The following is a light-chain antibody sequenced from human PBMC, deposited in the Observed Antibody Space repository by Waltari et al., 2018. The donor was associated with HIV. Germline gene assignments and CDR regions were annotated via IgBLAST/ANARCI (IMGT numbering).Light chain of an antibody. V-gene: IGLV1-44*01. CDR2: RND. J-gene: IGLJ3*02. CDR3: ASWDDKLNHWV. Sequence: QSVLTQTPSASRAPGQRILMSCSGTNSNVGNNFVSWFQQVSGGAPKLVIYRNDPRPSWCPARCSAAKSVSTASLAIAGLQSDDEAEYFCASWDDKLNHWVFGGGTKLTV. CDR1: NSNVGNNF.